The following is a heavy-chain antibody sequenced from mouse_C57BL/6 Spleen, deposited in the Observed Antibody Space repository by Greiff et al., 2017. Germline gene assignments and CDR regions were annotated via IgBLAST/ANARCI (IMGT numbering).Heavy chain of an antibody. CDR2: IHPNSGST. Sequence: QVQLQQPGAELVKPGASVKLSCTASGYTFTSYWMHWVKQRPGQGLEWIGMIHPNSGSTNYNEKFKSKATLTVDKSSSTAYMQLSSLTSEDSAVYDCARKDDGYFHYFDYWGQGTTLTVSS. J-gene: IGHJ2*01. D-gene: IGHD2-3*01. V-gene: IGHV1-64*01. CDR1: GYTFTSYW. CDR3: ARKDDGYFHYFDY.